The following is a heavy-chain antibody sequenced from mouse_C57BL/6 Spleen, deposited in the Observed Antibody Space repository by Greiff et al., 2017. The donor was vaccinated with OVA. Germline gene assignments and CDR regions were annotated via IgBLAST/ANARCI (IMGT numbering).Heavy chain of an antibody. J-gene: IGHJ1*01. Sequence: QVQLQQPGAELVKPGASVKLSCKASGYTFTSYWMQWVKQRPGQGLEWIGEIDPSDSYTNYNQKFKGKATLTVDTSSSTAYMQLSILTSEDSAVYYCARYYCGSSYYVGVWGPGATVTGSS. CDR1: GYTFTSYW. CDR2: IDPSDSYT. CDR3: ARYYCGSSYYVGV. V-gene: IGHV1-50*01. D-gene: IGHD1-1*01.